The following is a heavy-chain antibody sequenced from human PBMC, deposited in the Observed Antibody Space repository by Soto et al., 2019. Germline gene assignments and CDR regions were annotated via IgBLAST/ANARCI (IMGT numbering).Heavy chain of an antibody. CDR3: ARGRYGSGSFWFDP. V-gene: IGHV4-34*01. CDR1: GGSFSGYY. D-gene: IGHD3-10*01. CDR2: INHSGST. Sequence: QVQLQQWGAGLLKPSETLSLTCAVYGGSFSGYYWSWIRQPPGKGLEWIGEINHSGSTNYNPSLKSRVTISVDTSKNQFSLKLSSVTAADTAVYYCARGRYGSGSFWFDPWGQGTLVTVSS. J-gene: IGHJ5*02.